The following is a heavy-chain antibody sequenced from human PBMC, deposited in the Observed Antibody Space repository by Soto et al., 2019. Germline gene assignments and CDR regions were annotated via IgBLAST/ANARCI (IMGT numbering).Heavy chain of an antibody. Sequence: QVQLVQCGAEVKKPGASVKVSCKASGYTFTSYAMHSVRQAPGQRLEWMGWINAGNGNTKYSQKFQGRVTITRDTSASTAYMELSSLRSEDTAVYYCASDLFYYGSGSYSDYWGQGTLVTVSS. CDR1: GYTFTSYA. CDR3: ASDLFYYGSGSYSDY. V-gene: IGHV1-3*01. J-gene: IGHJ4*02. D-gene: IGHD3-10*01. CDR2: INAGNGNT.